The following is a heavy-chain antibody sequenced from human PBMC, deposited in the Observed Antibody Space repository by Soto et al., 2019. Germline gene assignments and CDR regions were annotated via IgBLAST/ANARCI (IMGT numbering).Heavy chain of an antibody. J-gene: IGHJ6*02. V-gene: IGHV1-3*01. CDR3: ARDESVVAASGYYYGMDV. D-gene: IGHD2-15*01. CDR1: GYTFTSYA. CDR2: INAGNGNT. Sequence: ASVKVACKASGYTFTSYAMHWVRQAPGQRLEWMGWINAGNGNTKYSQKFQGRVTITRDTSASTAYMELSSLRSEDTAVYYCARDESVVAASGYYYGMDVWGQGTTVTVSS.